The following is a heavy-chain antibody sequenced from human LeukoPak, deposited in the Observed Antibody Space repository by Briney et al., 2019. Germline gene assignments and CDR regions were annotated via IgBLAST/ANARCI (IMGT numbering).Heavy chain of an antibody. J-gene: IGHJ6*03. D-gene: IGHD6-6*01. CDR2: IIPIFGTA. CDR3: ARGVNSSPWNYYYFMDV. CDR1: GGTFSSYA. Sequence: ASVKVSRKASGGTFSSYAISWVRQAPGQGLEWMGGIIPIFGTANYAQKFQGRVTMTTDTSTSTAYMELRSLRSDDTAVYYCARGVNSSPWNYYYFMDVWGKGTTVTVSS. V-gene: IGHV1-69*05.